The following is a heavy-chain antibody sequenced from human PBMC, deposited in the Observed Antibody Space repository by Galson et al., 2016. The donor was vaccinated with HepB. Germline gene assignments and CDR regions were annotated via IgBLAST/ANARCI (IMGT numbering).Heavy chain of an antibody. CDR3: AVSMGGAFDWHDYLDY. CDR1: GFTFSRYR. D-gene: IGHD3-9*01. J-gene: IGHJ4*02. Sequence: SLRLSCAASGFTFSRYRMHWVRQVPGKGLVWVSRINSDGSSRNYADSVKGRFTISRDNAESTLYLQMNSLRVEDTALYYCAVSMGGAFDWHDYLDYWSQETLVAVTS. CDR2: INSDGSSR. V-gene: IGHV3-74*01.